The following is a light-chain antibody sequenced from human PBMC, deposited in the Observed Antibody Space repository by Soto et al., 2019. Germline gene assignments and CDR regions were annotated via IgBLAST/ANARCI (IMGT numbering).Light chain of an antibody. CDR1: QSISDL. CDR2: KAS. Sequence: IQMTQSPSTLSASVGDRVTITCRASQSISDLLAWYQQKPGEAPKLLIYKASSLESGVPSRFSGSGSETQFSLTISSLQPDDFATYYCQQYDNYSPFGGGTKVEIK. V-gene: IGKV1-5*03. CDR3: QQYDNYSP. J-gene: IGKJ4*02.